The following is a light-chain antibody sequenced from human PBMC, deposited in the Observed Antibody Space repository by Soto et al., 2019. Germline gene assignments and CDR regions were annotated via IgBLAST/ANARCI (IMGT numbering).Light chain of an antibody. J-gene: IGKJ1*01. Sequence: ETVMTQSPATLSVSPGERVTLSCRASQSVGSDLAWYQHKPGQAPRLLIYGASSRVTDIPARFSGSGSGTEFNLTISTLQSEDFAVYYCHQYNNWPPWTFGQGTKVEIK. CDR3: HQYNNWPPWT. CDR1: QSVGSD. CDR2: GAS. V-gene: IGKV3-15*01.